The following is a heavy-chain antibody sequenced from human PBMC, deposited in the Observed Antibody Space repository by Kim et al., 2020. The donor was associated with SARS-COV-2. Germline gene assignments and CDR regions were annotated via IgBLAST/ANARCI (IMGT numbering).Heavy chain of an antibody. CDR2: ISAYNGDT. D-gene: IGHD3-22*01. V-gene: IGHV1-18*04. J-gene: IGHJ3*02. CDR3: ARFDYYDSSGYYGNAFDM. Sequence: ASVKVSCKSSGYTFTNYGISWVRQAPGQGLEWMGWISAYNGDTKYAPKVQGRVTMTTDTSTSTAYMELRSLRSDDTALYYCARFDYYDSSGYYGNAFDMWGQGTMVTVSS. CDR1: GYTFTNYG.